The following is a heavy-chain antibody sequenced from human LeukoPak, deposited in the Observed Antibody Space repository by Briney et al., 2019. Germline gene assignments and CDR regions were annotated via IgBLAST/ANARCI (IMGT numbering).Heavy chain of an antibody. CDR3: AREQASISDYYYYYMDV. Sequence: GGSLRLSCAASGFTVSSNYMSWVRQAPGKGLEWVSVIYSGGSTYYADSVKGRFTISRDNAKNSLYLQMNSLRAEDAAVYYCAREQASISDYYYYYMDVWGKGTTVTVSS. J-gene: IGHJ6*03. D-gene: IGHD6-25*01. CDR1: GFTVSSNY. CDR2: IYSGGST. V-gene: IGHV3-53*01.